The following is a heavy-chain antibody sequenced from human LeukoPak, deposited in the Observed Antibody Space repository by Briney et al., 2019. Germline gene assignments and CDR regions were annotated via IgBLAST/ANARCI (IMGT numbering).Heavy chain of an antibody. CDR2: IYYSGST. Sequence: SETLSLTCTVSGGSISSSSYYWGWIRQPPGKGLEWIGSIYYSGSTYYNPSLKSRVTISVDTSKNQFSLKLSSVTAADTAVYYCARRTMVRGCDYWGQGTLVTVSS. J-gene: IGHJ4*02. V-gene: IGHV4-39*01. CDR1: GGSISSSSYY. CDR3: ARRTMVRGCDY. D-gene: IGHD3-10*01.